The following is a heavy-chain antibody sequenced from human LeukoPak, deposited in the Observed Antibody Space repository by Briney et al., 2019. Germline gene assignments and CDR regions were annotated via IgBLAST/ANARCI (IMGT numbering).Heavy chain of an antibody. Sequence: GGSLRLSCAASGFTFISYGMHWVRQAPGKGLEWVAFIRYDGSNKYYADSVKGRFTISRDNSKNTLYLQMNSLRAEGTAVYYCAKDVTSTSDYWGPGTLVTVSS. CDR1: GFTFISYG. V-gene: IGHV3-30*02. CDR2: IRYDGSNK. J-gene: IGHJ4*02. D-gene: IGHD1-1*01. CDR3: AKDVTSTSDY.